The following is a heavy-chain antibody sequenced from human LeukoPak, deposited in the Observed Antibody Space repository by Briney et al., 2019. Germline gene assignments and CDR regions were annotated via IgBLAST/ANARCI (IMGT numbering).Heavy chain of an antibody. Sequence: PGGSLRLSCAASGFTFSDYYMSWIRQAPGKGLEWVSYIGTRGSSIYYADSVKGRFTISRDNAKNSLYLQMNSLRAEDTAVYYCARGLGSYAYSDAFDIWGQGTMVTVSS. D-gene: IGHD3-16*01. J-gene: IGHJ3*02. V-gene: IGHV3-11*04. CDR3: ARGLGSYAYSDAFDI. CDR2: IGTRGSSI. CDR1: GFTFSDYY.